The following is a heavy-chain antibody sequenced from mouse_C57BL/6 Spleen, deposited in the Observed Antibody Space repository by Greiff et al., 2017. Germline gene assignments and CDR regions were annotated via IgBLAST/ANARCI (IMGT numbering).Heavy chain of an antibody. CDR2: INPYNGGT. CDR1: GYTFTDYY. J-gene: IGHJ1*03. Sequence: EVQLQQSGPVLVKPGASVKMSCKASGYTFTDYYMNWVKQSHGKSLEWIGVINPYNGGTSYNQKFKGKATLTVDKSSSTAYMELNSLTSEDSAVYYCARDFTTPWYFDVWGTGTTVTVSS. CDR3: ARDFTTPWYFDV. D-gene: IGHD1-1*01. V-gene: IGHV1-19*01.